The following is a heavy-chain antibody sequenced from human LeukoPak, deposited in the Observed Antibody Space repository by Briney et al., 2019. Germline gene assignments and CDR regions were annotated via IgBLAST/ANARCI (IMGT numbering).Heavy chain of an antibody. Sequence: GESLKISCAASGFTFSSYSMNWVRQAPGKGLEWVSYISSSSSTIYYADSVKGRFTISRDNAKNSLYLQMNSLRAEDTAVYYCARAARVRGANPMRYYFDYWGQGTLVTVSS. J-gene: IGHJ4*02. V-gene: IGHV3-48*01. D-gene: IGHD3-10*01. CDR1: GFTFSSYS. CDR3: ARAARVRGANPMRYYFDY. CDR2: ISSSSSTI.